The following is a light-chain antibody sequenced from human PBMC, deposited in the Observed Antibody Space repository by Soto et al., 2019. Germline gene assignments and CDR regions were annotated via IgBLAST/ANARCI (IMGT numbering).Light chain of an antibody. Sequence: EIVLTQSPGSLSLSPGERATLSCRASQSVDNTFFAWYQKKPGQAPRLLMYVVYKRASGIPDRVSGSGSGTDITLTISRLEPEDSAVYYCQQYMSSVTFGQGTRVDI. CDR1: QSVDNTF. J-gene: IGKJ1*01. CDR3: QQYMSSVT. CDR2: VVY. V-gene: IGKV3-20*01.